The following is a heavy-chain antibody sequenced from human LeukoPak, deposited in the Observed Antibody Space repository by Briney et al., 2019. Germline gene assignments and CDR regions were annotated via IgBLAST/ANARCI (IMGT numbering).Heavy chain of an antibody. J-gene: IGHJ4*02. D-gene: IGHD2-15*01. Sequence: GGSLRLSCAASGFTFSSYAMSWVRQAPGKGLEWVSAISGSGGSTYYADSVKGRFTISRDNSKNTLYLQMNSLRAEDTAVYYCAKGALGYCSGGSCRGGDYWGRGTLVTVSS. CDR3: AKGALGYCSGGSCRGGDY. CDR1: GFTFSSYA. V-gene: IGHV3-23*01. CDR2: ISGSGGST.